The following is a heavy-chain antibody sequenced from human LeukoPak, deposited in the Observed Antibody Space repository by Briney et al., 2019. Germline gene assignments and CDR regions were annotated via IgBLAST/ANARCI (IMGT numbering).Heavy chain of an antibody. D-gene: IGHD5-24*01. CDR2: MNSNSGNT. CDR3: ARGDPILYYMDV. J-gene: IGHJ6*03. Sequence: ASVKVSCKGYGYTFINHDIDWVRQAAGQGLEWMGWMNSNSGNTGYAQKFQGRVTMTRDTSTSTVYMELSSLRSEDTAVYYCARGDPILYYMDVWGKGTTVTVSS. V-gene: IGHV1-8*02. CDR1: GYTFINHD.